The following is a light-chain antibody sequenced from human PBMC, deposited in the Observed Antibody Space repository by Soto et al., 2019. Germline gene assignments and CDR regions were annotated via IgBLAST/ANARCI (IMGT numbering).Light chain of an antibody. V-gene: IGKV3-11*01. J-gene: IGKJ5*01. CDR2: DAS. CDR1: QSVSSY. Sequence: EIVLTQSPATLSLSPGERANLSFRASQSVSSYLAWYQQKPGQAPRLLIYDASNRATGIPARFSGSGSGTDFTLTISSLEPEDFAVYYCQQSSNWPPINFGQGTRLEIK. CDR3: QQSSNWPPIN.